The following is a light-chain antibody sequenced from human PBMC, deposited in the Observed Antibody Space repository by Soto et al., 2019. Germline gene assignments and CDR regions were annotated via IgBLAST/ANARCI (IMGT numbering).Light chain of an antibody. CDR2: GDD. Sequence: QSVLTQPPSTSGTPGQRVAISCSGTSSNIGSHTVNWYQQLPGTAPKLLIYGDDQRPSGIPDRFSGSKSGTSASLAISGLHSEDEADYYCAVWDDGLNGWVFGGGTKLTVL. CDR3: AVWDDGLNGWV. CDR1: SSNIGSHT. J-gene: IGLJ3*02. V-gene: IGLV1-44*01.